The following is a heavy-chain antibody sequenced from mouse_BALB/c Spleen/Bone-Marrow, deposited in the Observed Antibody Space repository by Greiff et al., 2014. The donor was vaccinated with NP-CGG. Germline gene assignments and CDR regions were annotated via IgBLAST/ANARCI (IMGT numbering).Heavy chain of an antibody. CDR3: ARHNYGYYAMDY. D-gene: IGHD1-1*01. J-gene: IGHJ4*01. CDR1: GFTFSSYG. V-gene: IGHV5-6*01. CDR2: ISSGGSYT. Sequence: EVQRVESGGDLVKSGGSLKLSCAASGFTFSSYGMSWVRRTPDKRLEWVAIISSGGSYTYYPDSVKGRFTISRDNAKNTLYLQMSSLKSEDTAMYYCARHNYGYYAMDYWSQGTSVTVSS.